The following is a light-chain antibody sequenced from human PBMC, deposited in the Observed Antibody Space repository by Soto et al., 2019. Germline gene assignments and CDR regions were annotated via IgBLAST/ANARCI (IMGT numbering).Light chain of an antibody. CDR1: SSDVGAFNY. CDR3: NSYTSSSTWV. CDR2: EVS. V-gene: IGLV2-14*01. J-gene: IGLJ3*02. Sequence: QSALTQPASVSGSPGQSITISCTGTSSDVGAFNYVSWYQQLPGKAPKLMIYEVSYRPSGISNRFSGSKSGNTASLTISGLQAEDEADYYCNSYTSSSTWVFGGGTKLTVL.